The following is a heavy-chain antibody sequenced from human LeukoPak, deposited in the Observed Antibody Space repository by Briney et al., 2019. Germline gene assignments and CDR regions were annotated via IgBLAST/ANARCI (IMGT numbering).Heavy chain of an antibody. J-gene: IGHJ6*02. CDR3: ARDHCTSSGCYEYYYYGMDV. CDR1: GYTFTDYY. D-gene: IGHD2-2*01. Sequence: KPGASVKVSCKASGYTFTDYYIQWVRQAPGQGLEWMGWINPKSGGTNSAQKFQGRVTMTRDTSVSTAYMELSRLRSDYTAVYYCARDHCTSSGCYEYYYYGMDVWGQGTTVTVSS. V-gene: IGHV1-2*02. CDR2: INPKSGGT.